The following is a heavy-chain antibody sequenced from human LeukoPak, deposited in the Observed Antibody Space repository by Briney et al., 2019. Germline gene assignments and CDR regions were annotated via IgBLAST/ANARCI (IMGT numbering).Heavy chain of an antibody. V-gene: IGHV2-5*02. CDR2: IYWDDDK. CDR3: AHTMYYSGWYFDY. Sequence: SGPTLVHPTRARTLTCTFSDLSVRSTGVGGGWIRQPPVKDLEWLTLIYWDDDKRYNPSLETTLTITKDTSKTQVVLTMTNMDPVDTATYYCAHTMYYSGWYFDYWGQGTLVTVSS. D-gene: IGHD6-19*01. J-gene: IGHJ4*02. CDR1: DLSVRSTGVG.